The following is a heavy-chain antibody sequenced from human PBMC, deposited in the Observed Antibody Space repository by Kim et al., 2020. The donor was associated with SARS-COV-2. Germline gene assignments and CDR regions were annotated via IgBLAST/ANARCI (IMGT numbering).Heavy chain of an antibody. Sequence: SPSYQGQVTISADKSISTAYLQWSSLKASDTAMYYCARLADDYNDHYFDYWGQGTLVTVSS. V-gene: IGHV5-51*01. J-gene: IGHJ4*02. CDR3: ARLADDYNDHYFDY. D-gene: IGHD4-4*01.